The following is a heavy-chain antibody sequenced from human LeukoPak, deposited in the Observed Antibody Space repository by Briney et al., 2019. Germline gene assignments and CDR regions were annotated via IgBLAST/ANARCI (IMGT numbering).Heavy chain of an antibody. CDR3: ARRLRDGYYDEAFDI. J-gene: IGHJ3*02. V-gene: IGHV4-4*07. Sequence: PSETLSLTCTVSGGSISSYYWSWIRQPAGKGLEWIGRIYITGSTSYNPSLKSRVTMSLDTSKNQFSLRLSSVAAADTAVYYCARRLRDGYYDEAFDIWGQGTMVTVSS. CDR1: GGSISSYY. D-gene: IGHD5-24*01. CDR2: IYITGST.